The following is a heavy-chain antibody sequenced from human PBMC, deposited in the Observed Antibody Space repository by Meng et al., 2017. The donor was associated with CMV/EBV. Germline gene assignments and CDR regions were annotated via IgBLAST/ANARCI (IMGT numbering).Heavy chain of an antibody. CDR1: GYSFTSYW. Sequence: KVSCKGSGYSFTSYWIVWVHQMPGKGLEWMGIIYPGDSDTRYSTSFQGQVTISADKSISTAYLQWSSLKASDTAMYYCARHGGIYSGYDNNWFDPWGQGTLVSVSS. D-gene: IGHD5-12*01. CDR3: ARHGGIYSGYDNNWFDP. CDR2: IYPGDSDT. V-gene: IGHV5-51*07. J-gene: IGHJ5*02.